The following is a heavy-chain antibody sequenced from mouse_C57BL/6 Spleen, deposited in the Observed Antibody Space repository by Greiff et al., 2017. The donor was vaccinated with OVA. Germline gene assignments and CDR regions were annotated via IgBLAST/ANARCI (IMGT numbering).Heavy chain of an antibody. J-gene: IGHJ1*03. V-gene: IGHV5-6*01. D-gene: IGHD2-4*01. CDR3: ARHGGSYYDYGHWYFDV. CDR2: ISSGGSYT. CDR1: GFTFSSYG. Sequence: EVQRVESGGDLVKPGGSLKLSCAASGFTFSSYGMSWVRQTPDKRLEWVATISSGGSYTYYPDSVKGRFTISRDNAKNTLYLQMSSLKSEDTAMYYCARHGGSYYDYGHWYFDVWGTGTTVTVSS.